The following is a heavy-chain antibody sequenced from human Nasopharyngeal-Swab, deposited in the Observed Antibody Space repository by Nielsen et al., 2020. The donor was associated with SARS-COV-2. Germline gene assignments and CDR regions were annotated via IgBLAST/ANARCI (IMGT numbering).Heavy chain of an antibody. D-gene: IGHD4-23*01. CDR2: ISGSGGST. CDR3: AKDAYGGAGWFDP. J-gene: IGHJ5*02. V-gene: IGHV3-23*01. Sequence: VRQAPGKGLEWVSAISGSGGSTYYADSVKGRFTISRDNSKNTLYLRMKSLRAEDTAVYYCAKDAYGGAGWFDPWGQGTLVTVSS.